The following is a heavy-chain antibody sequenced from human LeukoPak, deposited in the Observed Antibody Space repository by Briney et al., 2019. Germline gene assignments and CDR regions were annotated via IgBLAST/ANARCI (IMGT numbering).Heavy chain of an antibody. J-gene: IGHJ4*02. D-gene: IGHD5-18*01. CDR1: GFTFSSYS. CDR2: ISSSSSYI. V-gene: IGHV3-21*01. CDR3: AGSVDTAMDADY. Sequence: GGSLRLSCAASGFTFSSYSMNWVRQTPGKGLEWVSSISSSSSYIYYADSVKGRFTISRDNAKNSLYLQMNSLRAEDTAVYYCAGSVDTAMDADYWGQGTLVTVSS.